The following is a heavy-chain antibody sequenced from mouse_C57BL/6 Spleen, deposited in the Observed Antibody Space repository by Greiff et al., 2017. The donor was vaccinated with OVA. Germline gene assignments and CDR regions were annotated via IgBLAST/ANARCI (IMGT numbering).Heavy chain of an antibody. Sequence: EVQLQESGPGLVKPSQSLSLTCSVTGYSITSGYYWNWIRQFPGNKLEWMGYISYDGSNNSNPSLKNRISITRDPSKNQFFMKLNSVTTEDTATYDCAREGYYGYDDAMDYWGQGTSVTVSS. CDR3: AREGYYGYDDAMDY. D-gene: IGHD2-2*01. CDR2: ISYDGSN. V-gene: IGHV3-6*01. J-gene: IGHJ4*01. CDR1: GYSITSGYY.